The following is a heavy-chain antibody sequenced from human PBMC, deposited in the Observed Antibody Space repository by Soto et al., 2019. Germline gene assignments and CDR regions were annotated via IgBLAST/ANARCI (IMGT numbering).Heavy chain of an antibody. CDR1: GFTFSSYD. CDR2: IGTAGDT. Sequence: GGSLRLSCAASGFTFSSYDMHWVRQATGKGLEWVSAIGTAGDTNYPGSVKGQFTISRENAKNSLYLQMSSLRAGDTAVYYCARGVPPEVYSSGSGNWFDPWGQGTLVTVSS. D-gene: IGHD6-19*01. V-gene: IGHV3-13*01. CDR3: ARGVPPEVYSSGSGNWFDP. J-gene: IGHJ5*02.